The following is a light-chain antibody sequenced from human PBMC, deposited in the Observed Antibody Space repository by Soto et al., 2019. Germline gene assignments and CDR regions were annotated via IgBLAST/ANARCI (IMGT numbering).Light chain of an antibody. CDR3: AAWDDSLNGVV. Sequence: QSALTQPPSASGTPGQGVTISCSGSSSNIGSNIVNWYQQLPGTAPKLLIYSNNQRPSGVPDRFSGSKSGTSASLAISGLQSEDEADYYCAAWDDSLNGVVFGGGTKLTVL. CDR1: SSNIGSNI. J-gene: IGLJ2*01. CDR2: SNN. V-gene: IGLV1-44*01.